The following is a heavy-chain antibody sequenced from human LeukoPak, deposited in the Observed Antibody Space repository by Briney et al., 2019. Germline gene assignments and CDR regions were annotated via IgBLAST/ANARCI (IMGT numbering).Heavy chain of an antibody. J-gene: IGHJ6*03. V-gene: IGHV3-21*01. CDR2: ISSSISYI. CDR1: GFTFSRYS. D-gene: IGHD6-13*01. Sequence: GGSLRLSCAASGFTFSRYSVNWVRQAPGKGLEWVSSISSSISYIYYADSVKGRFTISRDNAKNSLYLQMNSLRAEDTAVYYCARDGAWSSSSCGYYMDVWGKGTTVTVSS. CDR3: ARDGAWSSSSCGYYMDV.